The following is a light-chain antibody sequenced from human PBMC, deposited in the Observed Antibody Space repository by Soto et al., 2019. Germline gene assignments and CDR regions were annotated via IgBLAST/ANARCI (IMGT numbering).Light chain of an antibody. V-gene: IGKV3-15*01. CDR1: QSVRSN. CDR3: QQYNNWPSLT. Sequence: EIVMTQSPATLSVSPGERATLSCRASQSVRSNLAWSHQKPGQAPRLLIYGASTRATGIPARFSGSGSGTEFTLTISSLQSEDFAVYYCQQYNNWPSLTFGGGTKVEIK. J-gene: IGKJ4*01. CDR2: GAS.